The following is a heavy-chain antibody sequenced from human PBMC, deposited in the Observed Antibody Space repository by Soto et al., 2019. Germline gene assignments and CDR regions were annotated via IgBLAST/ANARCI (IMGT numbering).Heavy chain of an antibody. Sequence: GGSLRLSCAASGFTFSSYGMHWVRQAPGKGLEWVAVIWYDGSNKYYADSVKGRFTISRDNSKNTLYLQMNSLRAEDTAVYYCARDKEYGSGDRVPGYYYYMDVWGKGTTVTVSS. CDR3: ARDKEYGSGDRVPGYYYYMDV. D-gene: IGHD3-10*01. V-gene: IGHV3-33*01. CDR2: IWYDGSNK. CDR1: GFTFSSYG. J-gene: IGHJ6*03.